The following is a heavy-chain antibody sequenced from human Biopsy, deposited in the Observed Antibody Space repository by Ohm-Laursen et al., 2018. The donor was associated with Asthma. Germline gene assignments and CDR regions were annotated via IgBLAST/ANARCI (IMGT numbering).Heavy chain of an antibody. CDR1: YGSITSGGYY. V-gene: IGHV4-31*03. CDR3: ARAQDYYDSRGYYRSFDY. D-gene: IGHD3-22*01. Sequence: SQTLSLTCTVSYGSITSGGYYWTWIRQPPGKGLEWIGFIYYSGSTYYNPPLKSRVSISIDTSKNQFSLKLSSVTAADTAVYYCARAQDYYDSRGYYRSFDYWGQGTLVTVSS. J-gene: IGHJ4*02. CDR2: IYYSGST.